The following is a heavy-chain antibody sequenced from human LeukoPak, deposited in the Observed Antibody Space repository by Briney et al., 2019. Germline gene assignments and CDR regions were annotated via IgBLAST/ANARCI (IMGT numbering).Heavy chain of an antibody. V-gene: IGHV3-30-3*01. Sequence: PGSSLRLSCAASGFTFSSYVMHWVRQAPGKGLEWVAVISYDGSNKDYADSVKGRFTISRDNSKNTLYLQMNSLRAEDTAVYYCARDREERLLWFGELLSGQGYWGQGTLVTVSS. J-gene: IGHJ4*02. D-gene: IGHD3-10*01. CDR3: ARDREERLLWFGELLSGQGY. CDR2: ISYDGSNK. CDR1: GFTFSSYV.